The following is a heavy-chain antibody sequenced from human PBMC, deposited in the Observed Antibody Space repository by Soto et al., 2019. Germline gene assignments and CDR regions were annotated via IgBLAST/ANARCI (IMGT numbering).Heavy chain of an antibody. CDR1: GFAFSSYA. J-gene: IGHJ4*02. CDR3: AKDNSQSYFDY. V-gene: IGHV3-23*01. Sequence: WGSLRLSCAASGFAFSSYAMSWVRQAPGMGLEWVSTISSSGYSTYYADSVKGRFTISRDNSENTLSMQMDSLRVEDTAVYYWAKDNSQSYFDYWGQATLVTVSS. CDR2: ISSSGYST. D-gene: IGHD5-18*01.